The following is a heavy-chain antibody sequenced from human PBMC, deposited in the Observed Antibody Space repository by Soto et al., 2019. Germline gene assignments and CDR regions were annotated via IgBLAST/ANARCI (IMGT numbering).Heavy chain of an antibody. Sequence: SVKVSCKASGGTFSSYAISWVRQAPGQGLEWMGGIIPIFGTANYAQKFQGRVTITADESTSTAYTELSSLRSEDTAVYYCARVRRYYYDSSGYYYHYGMDVWGQGTTVTVSS. CDR2: IIPIFGTA. V-gene: IGHV1-69*13. D-gene: IGHD3-22*01. CDR1: GGTFSSYA. CDR3: ARVRRYYYDSSGYYYHYGMDV. J-gene: IGHJ6*02.